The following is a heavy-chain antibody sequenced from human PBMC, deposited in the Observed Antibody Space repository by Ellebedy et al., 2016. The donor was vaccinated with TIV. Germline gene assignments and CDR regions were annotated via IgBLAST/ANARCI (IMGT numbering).Heavy chain of an antibody. CDR2: ISWNGGSI. J-gene: IGHJ6*03. Sequence: PGGSLRLSCAAPGFTFSHASMSWVRQAPGKGLEWVSGISWNGGSIGYADSVKGRFTISRDNAKRSLYLQMNSRRVEDTALYHCARGASGTYYYYYMNVWGKGTTVTVSS. CDR1: GFTFSHAS. V-gene: IGHV3-20*01. CDR3: ARGASGTYYYYYMNV. D-gene: IGHD1-26*01.